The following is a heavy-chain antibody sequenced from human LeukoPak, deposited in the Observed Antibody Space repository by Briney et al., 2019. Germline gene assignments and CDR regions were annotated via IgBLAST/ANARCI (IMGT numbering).Heavy chain of an antibody. CDR1: GGSFSGYY. V-gene: IGHV4-34*01. CDR2: INHSGST. D-gene: IGHD5-18*01. J-gene: IGHJ4*02. Sequence: SETLPLTCAVYGGSFSGYYWSWIRQPPGKGLEWIGEINHSGSTNYNPSLKSRVTISVDTSKNQFSLKLSSVTAADTAVYYCARVGYSYGYWGQGTLVTVSS. CDR3: ARVGYSYGY.